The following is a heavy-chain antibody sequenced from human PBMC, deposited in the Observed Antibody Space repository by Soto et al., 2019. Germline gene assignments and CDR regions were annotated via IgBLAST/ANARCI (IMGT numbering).Heavy chain of an antibody. Sequence: QVQLQESGPGLVKPSQTLSLTCTVSGGSIGSGAYYWSWIRQHPGKGLEWIGYIYDSGSTYYNPYLKSRVTISVDTSKNQFSLKLSSVTAADTAVYYCAKADFGDDNWFDPWGQGTLVTVSS. D-gene: IGHD4-17*01. CDR2: IYDSGST. CDR3: AKADFGDDNWFDP. CDR1: GGSIGSGAYY. J-gene: IGHJ5*02. V-gene: IGHV4-31*03.